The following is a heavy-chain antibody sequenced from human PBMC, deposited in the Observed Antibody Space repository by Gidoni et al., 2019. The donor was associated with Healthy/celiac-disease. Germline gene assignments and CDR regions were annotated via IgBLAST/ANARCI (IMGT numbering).Heavy chain of an antibody. Sequence: EVQLVQSGAEVKKPGESLRISCKGSGYSFTSYWISWVRQMPGKGLEWMGRIDPSDSYTNYSPSFQGHVTISADKSTSTAYLQWSSLKAWDTAMYYCARLEYCSCGSCYSDWFDPWGQGTLVTVSS. V-gene: IGHV5-10-1*01. J-gene: IGHJ5*02. D-gene: IGHD2-15*01. CDR2: IDPSDSYT. CDR3: ARLEYCSCGSCYSDWFDP. CDR1: GYSFTSYW.